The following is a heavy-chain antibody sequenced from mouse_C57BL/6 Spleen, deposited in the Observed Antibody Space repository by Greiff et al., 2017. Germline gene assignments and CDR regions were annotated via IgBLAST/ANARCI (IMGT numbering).Heavy chain of an antibody. J-gene: IGHJ1*03. Sequence: EVQLQQSGPELVKPGASVKISCKASGYTFTDYYMNWVKQSHGKSLEWIGDINPNNGGTSYNQKFKGKATLTVDKSSSTAYMELRSLTSEYSAVYYCARKVILLRYFDVWGTGTTVTVSS. CDR2: INPNNGGT. V-gene: IGHV1-26*01. D-gene: IGHD1-1*01. CDR1: GYTFTDYY. CDR3: ARKVILLRYFDV.